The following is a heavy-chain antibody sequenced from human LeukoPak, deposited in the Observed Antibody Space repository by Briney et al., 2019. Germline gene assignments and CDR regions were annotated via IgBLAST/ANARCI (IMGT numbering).Heavy chain of an antibody. CDR2: VSSTSSFI. J-gene: IGHJ3*02. V-gene: IGHV3-21*01. CDR1: GFTFSSYS. D-gene: IGHD2-8*02. Sequence: GGSLRLSCAASGFTFSSYSINWVRQAPGKGLEWVSCVSSTSSFIYYADSVKGRFTISRDNAKNSLYLQMNSLRAEDTAVYYCARLWVRLLVGAFDIWGQGTMVTVSS. CDR3: ARLWVRLLVGAFDI.